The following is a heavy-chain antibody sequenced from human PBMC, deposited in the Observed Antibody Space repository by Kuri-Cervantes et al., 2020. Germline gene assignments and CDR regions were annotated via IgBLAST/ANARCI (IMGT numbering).Heavy chain of an antibody. CDR2: VSGDGSLQ. J-gene: IGHJ6*02. CDR3: ARDRVVPAADAFISRGRGGMDV. D-gene: IGHD2-2*01. CDR1: GFIFNNYA. Sequence: GESLKISCAASGFIFNNYALHWVRQSPGKGLEWVAIVSGDGSLQFYADSVKGRFTISRDNAKNSLYLQMNSLRDEDTAVYYCARDRVVPAADAFISRGRGGMDVWGQGTTVTVSS. V-gene: IGHV3-30-3*01.